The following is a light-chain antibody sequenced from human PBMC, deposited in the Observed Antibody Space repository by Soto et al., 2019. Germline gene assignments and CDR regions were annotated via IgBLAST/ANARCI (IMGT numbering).Light chain of an antibody. CDR3: QQYAEGTPGT. Sequence: ETVMSQSPRTLSVSLEGRATLSCRASQSVSIHLAWYQQKPGQAPRLLISGASSRATGIPDRFSGSGSGTDFSLTSRRLESADFALYYCQQYAEGTPGTFGQGTRLEIK. CDR2: GAS. J-gene: IGKJ5*01. V-gene: IGKV3D-15*01. CDR1: QSVSIH.